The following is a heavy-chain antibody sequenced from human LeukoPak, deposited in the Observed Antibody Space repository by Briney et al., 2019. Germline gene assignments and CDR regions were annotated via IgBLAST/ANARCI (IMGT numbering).Heavy chain of an antibody. D-gene: IGHD3-10*01. CDR1: GYTFTDYY. V-gene: IGHV1-2*02. CDR3: ARGDYYGSPKVVAA. CDR2: INPNSGDT. Sequence: ASVKVSYKASGYTFTDYYINWVRQAPGQGLEWMGWINPNSGDTNYAQKFQNRVTMTRDTSISTAYIELNLLRSDDTAVYYCARGDYYGSPKVVAAWGQGILVTVSS. J-gene: IGHJ5*02.